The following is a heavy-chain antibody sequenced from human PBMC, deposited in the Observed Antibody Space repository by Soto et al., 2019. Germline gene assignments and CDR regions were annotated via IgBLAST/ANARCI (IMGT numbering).Heavy chain of an antibody. V-gene: IGHV4-34*01. CDR3: ARGPVAGHAPGY. CDR2: INHSGST. D-gene: IGHD6-19*01. J-gene: IGHJ4*02. CDR1: GGSFSGYY. Sequence: SETLSLTCAVYGGSFSGYYWSWIRQPPGKGLEWIGEINHSGSTNYNPSLKSRVTISVDTSKNQFSLRLISVTAADTAVYYCARGPVAGHAPGYWGQGSLVPVSS.